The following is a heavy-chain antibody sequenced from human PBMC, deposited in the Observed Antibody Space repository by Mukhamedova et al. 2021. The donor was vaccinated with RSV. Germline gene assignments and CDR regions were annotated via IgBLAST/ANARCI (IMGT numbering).Heavy chain of an antibody. J-gene: IGHJ4*02. CDR2: ISGSGGST. V-gene: IGHV3-23*01. Sequence: GLEWVSAISGSGGSTYYADSVKGRFTISRDNSKNTLYLQMNSLRAEDTAIFSCAKVPPLHTVTTGGYVDNWGQATVATLSS. D-gene: IGHD4-11*01. CDR3: AKVPPLHTVTTGGYVDN.